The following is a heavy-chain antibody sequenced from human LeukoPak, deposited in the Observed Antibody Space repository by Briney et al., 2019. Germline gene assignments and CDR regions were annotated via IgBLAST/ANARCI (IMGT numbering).Heavy chain of an antibody. V-gene: IGHV4-4*02. CDR1: GGSISSSNW. Sequence: PSETLSLTCTVSGGSISSSNWWSWVRQPPGKGLEWIGEIYHSGSTNYNPSLKGRVTMSVDKSKNQFSLKLSSVTAADTAVYYCARLSSVTYSAFDIWGQGTMVTVSS. D-gene: IGHD4-17*01. J-gene: IGHJ3*02. CDR2: IYHSGST. CDR3: ARLSSVTYSAFDI.